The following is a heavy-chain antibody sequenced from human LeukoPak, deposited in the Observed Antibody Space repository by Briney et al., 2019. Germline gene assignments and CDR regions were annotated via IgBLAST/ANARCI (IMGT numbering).Heavy chain of an antibody. D-gene: IGHD6-19*01. CDR1: GFTFSSYA. CDR3: ANLPIAVARALDAFDI. V-gene: IGHV3-23*01. Sequence: PGGSLRLSCAASGFTFSSYAMSWVRQAPGKGLEWVSAISGSGGSTYYADSVKGRFTISRDNSKNTLYLQMNSLRAEDTAVYYCANLPIAVARALDAFDIWGQGTMVTVSS. CDR2: ISGSGGST. J-gene: IGHJ3*02.